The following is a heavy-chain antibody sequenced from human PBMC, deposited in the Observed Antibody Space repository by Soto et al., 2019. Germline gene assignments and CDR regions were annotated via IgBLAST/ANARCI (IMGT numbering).Heavy chain of an antibody. J-gene: IGHJ4*02. CDR2: INHSGST. D-gene: IGHD5-12*01. CDR1: GGSFSGYY. CDR3: ARGSATIELDY. V-gene: IGHV4-34*01. Sequence: SETLSLTCAVYGGSFSGYYWSWIRQPPGKGLEWIGEINHSGSTNYNPSLKSRVTISVDTSKNQFSLKLSSVTAADTAVYYCARGSATIELDYWGQGTLVTVSS.